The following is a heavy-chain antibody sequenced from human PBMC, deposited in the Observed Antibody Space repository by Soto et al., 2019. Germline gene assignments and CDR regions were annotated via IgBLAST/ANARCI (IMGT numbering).Heavy chain of an antibody. Sequence: QVQLQESGPGLVKPSETLSLTCTVSGGSISSYYWSWIRQPPGKGLEWIGYIYDRGSTNYNPSLKSRVTISVDTSKNQFSLKLSSVTAADTAVYYCARGYCSGGSCFFDYWGQGTLVTVSS. CDR3: ARGYCSGGSCFFDY. D-gene: IGHD2-15*01. J-gene: IGHJ4*02. V-gene: IGHV4-59*08. CDR1: GGSISSYY. CDR2: IYDRGST.